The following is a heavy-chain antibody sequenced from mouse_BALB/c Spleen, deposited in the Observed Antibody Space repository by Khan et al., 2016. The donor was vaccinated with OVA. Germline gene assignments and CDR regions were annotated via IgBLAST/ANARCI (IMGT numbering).Heavy chain of an antibody. CDR3: TRSYDSYYFDY. Sequence: VRLQQSGTVLARPGASVKMSCKASGYSFTSYWMHWVKQRPGQGLEWIGAIYPGISDTRYNQKFKGKAKLTAVTSASTTYMEFSSLTNEDSAVYYCTRSYDSYYFDYGGQGTTLTVSS. V-gene: IGHV1-5*01. J-gene: IGHJ2*01. CDR1: GYSFTSYW. CDR2: IYPGISDT. D-gene: IGHD2-4*01.